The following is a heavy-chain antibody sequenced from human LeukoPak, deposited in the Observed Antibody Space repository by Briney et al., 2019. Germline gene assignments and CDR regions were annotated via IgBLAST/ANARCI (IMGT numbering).Heavy chain of an antibody. CDR1: GYTFTSYY. CDR2: INPSGGST. J-gene: IGHJ4*02. D-gene: IGHD3-10*01. Sequence: AXVKVSCKASGYTFTSYYMHWVRQAPGQGLEWMGIINPSGGSTNYAQKFQGRVTMNRDTYTSTVYMELSSLRSEDTAVYYCARGSYGSGSYLVKDGDYWGQGTLVTVSS. CDR3: ARGSYGSGSYLVKDGDY. V-gene: IGHV1-46*01.